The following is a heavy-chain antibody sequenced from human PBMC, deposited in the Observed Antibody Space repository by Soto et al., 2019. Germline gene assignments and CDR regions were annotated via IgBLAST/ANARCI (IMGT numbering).Heavy chain of an antibody. V-gene: IGHV1-3*01. CDR3: AGAKDIVATTPGY. CDR1: GYTFTSYA. D-gene: IGHD5-12*01. Sequence: QVQLVQSGAEVKKPGASVKVSCKASGYTFTSYAMHWVRQAPGQRLEWMGWINAGNGNTKYSQKFQGRVTITRDTSASTAYMELSSLRSEDTAVYYCAGAKDIVATTPGYWGQGTLVTVSS. CDR2: INAGNGNT. J-gene: IGHJ4*02.